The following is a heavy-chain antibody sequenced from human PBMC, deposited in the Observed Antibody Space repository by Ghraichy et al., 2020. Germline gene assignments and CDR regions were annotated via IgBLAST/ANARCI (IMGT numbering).Heavy chain of an antibody. D-gene: IGHD3-10*01. Sequence: SDTLSLTCTVSGGSISSAGYYWSWIRQHPGKGLEWIGYIYYSGSTYYNPSLQSRVTISVDTSKNQFSLKLSSVTAADTAVYYCARDSSNYGSGISYFDYWGQGTLVTVSS. J-gene: IGHJ4*02. CDR1: GGSISSAGYY. CDR2: IYYSGST. V-gene: IGHV4-31*03. CDR3: ARDSSNYGSGISYFDY.